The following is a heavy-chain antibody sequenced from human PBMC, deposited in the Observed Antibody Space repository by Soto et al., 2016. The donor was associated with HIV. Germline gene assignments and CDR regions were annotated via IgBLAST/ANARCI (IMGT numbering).Heavy chain of an antibody. V-gene: IGHV1-46*01. CDR3: ARDYYQYYYDSSGYLWD. CDR1: GYTFTLYC. J-gene: IGHJ4*02. CDR2: INPRGGST. Sequence: QVQLVQSGAEVKKPGASVKVSCKTSGYTFTLYCMHWVRQAPGQGLEWMGVINPRGGSTSYAQKFQGRVAMTRDTSASTVYMELSSLRSDDTAVYYCARDYYQYYYDSSGYLWDWGQGTLVTVSS. D-gene: IGHD3-22*01.